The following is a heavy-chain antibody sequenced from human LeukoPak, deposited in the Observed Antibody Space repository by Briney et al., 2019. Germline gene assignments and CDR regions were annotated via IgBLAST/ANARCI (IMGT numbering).Heavy chain of an antibody. Sequence: SETLSLTCSVSGASVTSGSFHWGWLRQSPGKGLEWIATVYYTGSTYYDPSLKSRVSISIDTSNNQFSLNVKSVSAADTAVYYCARHSGSGSLSRPFDPWGQGTLVTVTS. CDR1: GASVTSGSFH. CDR2: VYYTGST. V-gene: IGHV4-39*01. J-gene: IGHJ5*02. CDR3: ARHSGSGSLSRPFDP. D-gene: IGHD3-10*01.